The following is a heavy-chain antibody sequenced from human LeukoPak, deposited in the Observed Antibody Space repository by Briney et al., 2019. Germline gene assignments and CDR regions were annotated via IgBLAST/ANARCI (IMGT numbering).Heavy chain of an antibody. CDR2: IKNDGTST. CDR1: GFTFSSYW. D-gene: IGHD3-10*01. V-gene: IGHV3-74*01. J-gene: IGHJ4*02. Sequence: GGSLRLSCTASGFTFSSYWMHWVRQAPGKGLVWVSRIKNDGTSTDYADSVKGRFTISRDNARNKLYLLMNSLRPEDTAMYYCTRDRVAPFGYWGPGTLVTVSS. CDR3: TRDRVAPFGY.